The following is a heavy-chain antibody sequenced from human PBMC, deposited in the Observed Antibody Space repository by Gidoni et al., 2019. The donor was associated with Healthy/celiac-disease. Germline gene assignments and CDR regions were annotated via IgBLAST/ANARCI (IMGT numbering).Heavy chain of an antibody. CDR1: GFTFDDYA. CDR3: AKDIGYSYGSVGYFDY. CDR2: ISWDGGST. D-gene: IGHD5-18*01. V-gene: IGHV3-43D*03. J-gene: IGHJ4*02. Sequence: EVQLVESGGVVVQPGGSLSLSCAASGFTFDDYAMHWVRQAPGKGLEWVSLISWDGGSTYYADSVKGRFTISRDNSKNSLYLQMNSLRAEDTALYYCAKDIGYSYGSVGYFDYWGQGTLVTVSS.